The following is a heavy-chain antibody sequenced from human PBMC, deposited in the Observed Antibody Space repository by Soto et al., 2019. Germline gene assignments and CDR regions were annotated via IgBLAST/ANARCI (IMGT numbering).Heavy chain of an antibody. CDR2: ISYDGSNK. V-gene: IGHV3-30*18. CDR1: GFTFSSYG. Sequence: GESLKISCAASGFTFSSYGMHWVRQAPGKGLEWVAVISYDGSNKYYADSVKGRFTISRDNSKNTLYLQMNSLRAEDTAVYYCAKDRQLFWSGYYCDYWGQGTLVTVSS. D-gene: IGHD3-3*01. J-gene: IGHJ4*02. CDR3: AKDRQLFWSGYYCDY.